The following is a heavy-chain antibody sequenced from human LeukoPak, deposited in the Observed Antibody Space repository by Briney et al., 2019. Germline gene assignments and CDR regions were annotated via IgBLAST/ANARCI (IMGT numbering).Heavy chain of an antibody. CDR1: GYSINSGFY. CDR2: IYHSGST. CDR3: TRDGDNWNYVGDY. V-gene: IGHV4-38-2*02. D-gene: IGHD1-7*01. J-gene: IGHJ4*02. Sequence: PSETLSLTCTVSGYSINSGFYWGWIRQPPGKGLEWIGSIYHSGSTHYKSSLKSRVTISVDTSKNQFSLKLSSVTAADTAVYYCTRDGDNWNYVGDYWGQGTLVTVSS.